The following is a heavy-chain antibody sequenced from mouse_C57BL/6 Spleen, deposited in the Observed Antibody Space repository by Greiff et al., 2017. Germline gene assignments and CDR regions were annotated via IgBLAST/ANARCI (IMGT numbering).Heavy chain of an antibody. V-gene: IGHV1-42*01. CDR1: GYSFTGYY. D-gene: IGHD1-1*01. J-gene: IGHJ4*01. Sequence: VQLKESGPELVKPGASVKISCKASGYSFTGYYMNWVKQSPEKSLEWIGEINPSTGGTTFNQKFKAKATLTVDKSSSTAYMQLKSLTSEDSAVYYCARSRYYGSPPYAMDYWGQGTSVTVSS. CDR3: ARSRYYGSPPYAMDY. CDR2: INPSTGGT.